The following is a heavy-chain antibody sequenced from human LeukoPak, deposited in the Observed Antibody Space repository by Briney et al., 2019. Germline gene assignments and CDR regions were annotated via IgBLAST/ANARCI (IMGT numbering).Heavy chain of an antibody. D-gene: IGHD2/OR15-2a*01. Sequence: PAGRSLRLSCAASGFTFSSYAMHWVRQAPGKGLEWVAVISYDGSNKYYADSVKGRFTISRDNSKNTLYLQMNSLRAEDTAVYYCAREISPYYYGMDVWGQGTTVTVSS. J-gene: IGHJ6*02. V-gene: IGHV3-30-3*01. CDR2: ISYDGSNK. CDR3: AREISPYYYGMDV. CDR1: GFTFSSYA.